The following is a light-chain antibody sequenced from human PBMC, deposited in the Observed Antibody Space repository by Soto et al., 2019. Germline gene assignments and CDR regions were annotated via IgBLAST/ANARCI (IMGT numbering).Light chain of an antibody. CDR2: RDS. J-gene: IGLJ2*01. CDR1: NIGSKN. V-gene: IGLV3-9*01. Sequence: SYEPTQPLSVSVALGQTARITCGGNNIGSKNVHWYQQKPGQAPVLVIYRDSNRPSGIPERFSGSNSGNTATLTISRAQAGDEADYSCQVWDSSSVVFGGGTKVTVL. CDR3: QVWDSSSVV.